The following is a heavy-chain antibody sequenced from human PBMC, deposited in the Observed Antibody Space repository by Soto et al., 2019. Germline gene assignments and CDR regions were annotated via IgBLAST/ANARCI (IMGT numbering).Heavy chain of an antibody. CDR1: GGSISSGGYS. CDR3: ARGGGYTFDY. CDR2: IYHSGRT. V-gene: IGHV4-30-2*01. Sequence: QLQLQESGSGLVKPSQTLSLTCAVSGGSISSGGYSWSWIRQPPGKGLEWIGYIYHSGRTYYNPALKSRVTIPVDRSKNQFSLKLGSVTPADTAVYYCARGGGYTFDYWGQGTLVTVSS. D-gene: IGHD3-16*01. J-gene: IGHJ4*02.